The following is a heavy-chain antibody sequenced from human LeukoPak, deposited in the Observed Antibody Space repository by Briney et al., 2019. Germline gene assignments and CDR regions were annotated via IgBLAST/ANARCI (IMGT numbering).Heavy chain of an antibody. Sequence: SETLSLTCTVSGGSISSYYWSWIRQPPGKGLEWIGYIYYSGSTNYNPSLKSRVTISVDTSKNQFSLKLSSVTAADTAVYYCARRGDGDYVEVDWFDPWGQGTLVTVSS. D-gene: IGHD4-17*01. J-gene: IGHJ5*02. CDR1: GGSISSYY. V-gene: IGHV4-59*01. CDR3: ARRGDGDYVEVDWFDP. CDR2: IYYSGST.